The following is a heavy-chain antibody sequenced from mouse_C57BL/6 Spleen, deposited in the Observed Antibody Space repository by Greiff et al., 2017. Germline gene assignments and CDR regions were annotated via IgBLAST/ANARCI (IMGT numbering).Heavy chain of an antibody. CDR2: INPNYGTT. D-gene: IGHD4-1*01. CDR1: GYSFTDYN. V-gene: IGHV1-39*01. J-gene: IGHJ2*01. CDR3: ARGGGTCYFDY. Sequence: EVKLMESGPELVKPGASVKISCKASGYSFTDYNMNWVKQSNGKSLEWIGVINPNYGTTSYNQKFKGKATLTVDQSPSTAYMQLNSLTSEDSAVYYCARGGGTCYFDYWGQGTTLTVSS.